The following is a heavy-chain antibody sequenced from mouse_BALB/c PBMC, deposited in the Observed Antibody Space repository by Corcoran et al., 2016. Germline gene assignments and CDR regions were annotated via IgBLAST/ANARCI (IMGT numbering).Heavy chain of an antibody. V-gene: IGHV1S29*02. CDR3: ARRDYRYDGYAMDY. J-gene: IGHJ4*01. CDR1: GYTFTDYN. Sequence: EVQLQPSGPELVKPGASGKISCKATGYTFTDYNMHWVKQSHGKSLEWIGYIYPYNGGTGYNQKFKGKATLTVDNSSSTAYMELRSLTSEDSAVYYCARRDYRYDGYAMDYWGQGTSVTVSS. D-gene: IGHD2-14*01. CDR2: IYPYNGGT.